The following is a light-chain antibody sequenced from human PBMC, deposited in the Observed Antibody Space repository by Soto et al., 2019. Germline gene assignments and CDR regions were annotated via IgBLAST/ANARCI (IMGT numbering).Light chain of an antibody. CDR1: RSVSSY. Sequence: EVVLTQSPATLSLSPGERATLSCRASRSVSSYLAWYQQKPGQAPRLLIYDTSNRVTDIPTRFSGSGSGTDFTLTISSLEPEDSAVYYCQQHGTTFGQGTKVDTK. CDR3: QQHGTT. J-gene: IGKJ1*01. CDR2: DTS. V-gene: IGKV3-11*01.